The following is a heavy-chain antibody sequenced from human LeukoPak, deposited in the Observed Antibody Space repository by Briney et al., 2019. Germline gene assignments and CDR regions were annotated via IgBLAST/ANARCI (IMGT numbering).Heavy chain of an antibody. V-gene: IGHV3-7*03. D-gene: IGHD1-26*01. CDR1: GFTFSSYW. J-gene: IGHJ5*02. Sequence: GGSLRLSCIASGFTFSSYWMSWVRQAPGKGLEWVANIKQDGSEEYYVDSVKGRFTISRDNSKNTLYLQMNSLRAEDTAVYYCAKGRGLVGATSPHWFDPWGQGTLVTVSS. CDR2: IKQDGSEE. CDR3: AKGRGLVGATSPHWFDP.